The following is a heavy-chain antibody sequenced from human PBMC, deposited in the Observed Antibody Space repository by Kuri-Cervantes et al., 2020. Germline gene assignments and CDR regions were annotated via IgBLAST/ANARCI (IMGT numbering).Heavy chain of an antibody. Sequence: ASVKVSCKASGYTFTGYYMHWVRQAPGQGLEWMGWINPNSGGTNYAQKFQGRVTVTRDTSISTAYMELSRLRSDDTAVYYCARDRGVIPLIDYWGQGTLVTVSS. CDR3: ARDRGVIPLIDY. CDR2: INPNSGGT. CDR1: GYTFTGYY. V-gene: IGHV1-2*02. J-gene: IGHJ4*02. D-gene: IGHD3-10*01.